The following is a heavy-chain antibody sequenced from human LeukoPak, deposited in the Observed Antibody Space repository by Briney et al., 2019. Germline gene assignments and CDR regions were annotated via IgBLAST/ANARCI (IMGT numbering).Heavy chain of an antibody. CDR1: GLTFSSYA. J-gene: IGHJ4*02. Sequence: GGSLRLSCAASGLTFSSYAMSWVRQAPGKGLEWVSAVSDSGGSTYYADSVKGRFTISRDNSKNTLYLQMNSLRAEDTAIYYCAKPKNYYGSGSYFDSWGQGTLVTVSS. CDR3: AKPKNYYGSGSYFDS. CDR2: VSDSGGST. D-gene: IGHD3-10*01. V-gene: IGHV3-23*01.